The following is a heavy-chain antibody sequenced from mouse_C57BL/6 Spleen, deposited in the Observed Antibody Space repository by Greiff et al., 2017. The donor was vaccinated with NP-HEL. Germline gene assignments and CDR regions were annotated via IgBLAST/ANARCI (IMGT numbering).Heavy chain of an antibody. J-gene: IGHJ2*01. V-gene: IGHV1-42*01. D-gene: IGHD2-3*01. CDR1: GYSFTGYY. CDR3: ASVTTSFDY. CDR2: INPSTGGT. Sequence: VQLKESGPELVKPGASVKISCKASGYSFTGYYMNWVKQSPEKSLEWIGEINPSTGGTTYNQKFKAKATLTVDKSSSTAYMQLKSLTSEDSAVYYCASVTTSFDYWGQGTTLTVSS.